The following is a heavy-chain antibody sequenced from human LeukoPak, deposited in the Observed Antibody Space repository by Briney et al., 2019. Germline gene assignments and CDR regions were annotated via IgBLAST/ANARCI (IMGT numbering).Heavy chain of an antibody. CDR2: ITADGSST. J-gene: IGHJ6*03. D-gene: IGHD5-12*01. CDR1: GFTFRSYA. Sequence: PGGSLRLSCAVSGFTFRSYAMKWVRQAPGKGLEWVSAITADGSSTHYTISVKGRFIISRDTPKNTLYLQMNNLRAEDTAVYFCARVWLRDYMDVWGTGTSVTVSS. V-gene: IGHV3-23*01. CDR3: ARVWLRDYMDV.